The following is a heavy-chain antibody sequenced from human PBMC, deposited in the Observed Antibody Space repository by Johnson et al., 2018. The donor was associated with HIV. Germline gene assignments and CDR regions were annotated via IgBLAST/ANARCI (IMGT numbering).Heavy chain of an antibody. J-gene: IGHJ3*02. CDR3: ARSNAFDI. Sequence: VQLVESGGGLVQPGRSLRLSCVASGVKLDDYAMHWVRQPPGQGLEWVAGISWNSHIVDYVDSVKGRFTISRDNAKNSLYLQMNSLRAEDTALYYCARSNAFDIWGQGTMVTVSS. D-gene: IGHD5-24*01. CDR2: ISWNSHIV. V-gene: IGHV3-9*01. CDR1: GVKLDDYA.